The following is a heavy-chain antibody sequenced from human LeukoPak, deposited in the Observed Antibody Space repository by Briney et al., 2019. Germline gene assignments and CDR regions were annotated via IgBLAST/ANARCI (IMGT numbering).Heavy chain of an antibody. D-gene: IGHD5-12*01. J-gene: IGHJ4*02. V-gene: IGHV3-23*01. CDR3: ARDKSIVATTYYFDY. CDR2: ISGSGDNT. Sequence: PGGSLRLSCAASGFTFSSYAMSWVRQAPGKGLEWVSAISGSGDNTYYADSAKGRFTISRDNSKKTLSLQMNSLRAEDTAVYYCARDKSIVATTYYFDYWGQGTLVTVSS. CDR1: GFTFSSYA.